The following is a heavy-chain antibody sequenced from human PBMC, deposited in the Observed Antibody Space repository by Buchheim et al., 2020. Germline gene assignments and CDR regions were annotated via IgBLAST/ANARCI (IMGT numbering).Heavy chain of an antibody. Sequence: QVQLQESGPGLVKPSQTLSLTCTVSGGSISSGSYYWSWIRQPAGKGLEWIGRIYTSGSTNYNPSLKSRVTISVDTSKNQFSLKLSSVTAADTAVYYRARWKDCSSTSCYRDYYYYGMDVWGQGTT. J-gene: IGHJ6*02. V-gene: IGHV4-61*02. CDR1: GGSISSGSYY. CDR3: ARWKDCSSTSCYRDYYYYGMDV. CDR2: IYTSGST. D-gene: IGHD2-2*02.